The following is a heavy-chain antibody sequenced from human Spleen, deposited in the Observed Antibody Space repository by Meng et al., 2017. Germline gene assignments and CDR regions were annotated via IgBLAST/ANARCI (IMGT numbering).Heavy chain of an antibody. D-gene: IGHD2/OR15-2a*01. J-gene: IGHJ4*02. CDR1: GYDFTTYW. V-gene: IGHV5-51*01. Sequence: GESLKISCQASGYDFTTYWIAWARQMPGKGLEWMGIVWPGDSDTKYGPSFEGQVTISVDKSTSTAYLQWNSLKASDTGIYYCARSMQFGGRYFDYWGQETLVTVSS. CDR3: ARSMQFGGRYFDY. CDR2: VWPGDSDT.